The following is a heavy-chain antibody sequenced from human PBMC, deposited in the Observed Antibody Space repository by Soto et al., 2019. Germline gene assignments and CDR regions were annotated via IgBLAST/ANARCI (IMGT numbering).Heavy chain of an antibody. CDR3: ARSSRSYFDY. J-gene: IGHJ4*02. CDR1: GGSISRSGYF. V-gene: IGHV4-31*03. Sequence: QVQLQESGPGLVKPSQTLSLTCTVSGGSISRSGYFWSWIRQHPGKGLEWIGYIYDSGSTYYNPSLKGRVFPSVDTSKNQFSLNLTSVTAADTAMYYCARSSRSYFDYWGQGTLVTVSS. CDR2: IYDSGST.